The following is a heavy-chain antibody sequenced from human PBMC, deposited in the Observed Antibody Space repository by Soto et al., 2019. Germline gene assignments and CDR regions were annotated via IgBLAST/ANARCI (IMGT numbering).Heavy chain of an antibody. CDR3: GRESGETWDYEAS. Sequence: ESLYLSCPGSVYCFSNYRIALVRQLAGKGLEWIGRLHPYWNTHFNPSLKSRVSVSVATSRNQFCLTLMSVTAADSAGYHGGRESGETWDYEASWGQGTPVTVSA. CDR1: VYCFSNY. D-gene: IGHD1-7*01. J-gene: IGHJ5*02. CDR2: LHPYWNT. V-gene: IGHV4-4*07.